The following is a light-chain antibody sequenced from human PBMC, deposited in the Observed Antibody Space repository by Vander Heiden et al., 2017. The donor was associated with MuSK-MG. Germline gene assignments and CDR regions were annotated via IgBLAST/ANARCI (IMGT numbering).Light chain of an antibody. J-gene: IGKJ4*01. CDR2: DAS. Sequence: DIQMTHAPSSLAASVGDRCTITRQASQDISNYLNWYQQKPGKAPKLLIYDASNLETGVPSRFSGSGSGTDFTFTISSLQPEDIATYYCQQDYNLPLTFGGGTKVEIK. CDR1: QDISNY. CDR3: QQDYNLPLT. V-gene: IGKV1-33*01.